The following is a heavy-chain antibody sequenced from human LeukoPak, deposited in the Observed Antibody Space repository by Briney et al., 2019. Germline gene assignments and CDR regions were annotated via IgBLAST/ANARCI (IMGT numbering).Heavy chain of an antibody. CDR2: FYARGNT. CDR1: GGSFSGYY. D-gene: IGHD1-20*01. CDR3: ARELITKADAFDI. Sequence: SETLSLTCAVYGGSFSGYYWNWIRQPAGKGLEWIGRFYARGNTNYNPSLKSRVTMSVDTSKNQLSLKLTSVTAADTAVYYCARELITKADAFDIWGQGTMVTVSS. J-gene: IGHJ3*02. V-gene: IGHV4-4*07.